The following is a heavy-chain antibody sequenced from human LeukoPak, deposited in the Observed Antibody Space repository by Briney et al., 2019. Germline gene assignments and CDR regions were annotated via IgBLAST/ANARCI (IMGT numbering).Heavy chain of an antibody. Sequence: SETLSLTCTVSGGSISTYYWSWIRQPPGKGLEWIXXYSGNTNYNPSLKSRVTISVDTSKNQFSLKLSSVTAADTALYYCARHYCSGGSCYLGFDYWGQGTLVTVSS. J-gene: IGHJ4*02. CDR3: ARHYCSGGSCYLGFDY. CDR2: YSGNT. D-gene: IGHD2-15*01. V-gene: IGHV4-59*01. CDR1: GGSISTYY.